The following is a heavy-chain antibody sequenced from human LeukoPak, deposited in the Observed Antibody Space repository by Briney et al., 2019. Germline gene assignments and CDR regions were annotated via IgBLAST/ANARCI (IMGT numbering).Heavy chain of an antibody. CDR2: IYSGGST. J-gene: IGHJ4*02. Sequence: GGSLRLSCAASGFTVSSNYMSWVRQAPGKGLEWVSVIYSGGSTYYADSVKGRFTISRDNSKTTLYLQMSSLRAEDTAVYYCAKDVGSSSWYSPFDFWGQGTLVTVSS. CDR3: AKDVGSSSWYSPFDF. V-gene: IGHV3-66*01. CDR1: GFTVSSNY. D-gene: IGHD6-13*01.